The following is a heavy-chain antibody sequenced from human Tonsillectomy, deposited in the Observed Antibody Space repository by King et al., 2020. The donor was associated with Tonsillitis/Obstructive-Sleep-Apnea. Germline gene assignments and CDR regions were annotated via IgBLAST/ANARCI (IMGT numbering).Heavy chain of an antibody. Sequence: VQLVESGGGLVQPGGSLRVSCAASGFTFSSYWMHWVRQAPVKGLVWVSRINSDGSTTRDADSVKGRFSISRDYVKNTPYLQMNSLRAEDTAVYYCARGPPRSGGDPSWYFDLWGRGTLVTVSS. CDR3: ARGPPRSGGDPSWYFDL. J-gene: IGHJ2*01. CDR2: INSDGSTT. V-gene: IGHV3-74*01. CDR1: GFTFSSYW. D-gene: IGHD2-21*01.